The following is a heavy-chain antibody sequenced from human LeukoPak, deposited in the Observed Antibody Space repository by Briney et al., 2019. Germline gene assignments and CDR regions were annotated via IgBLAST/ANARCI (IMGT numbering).Heavy chain of an antibody. J-gene: IGHJ4*02. D-gene: IGHD2-15*01. CDR2: IYDSGST. Sequence: SETLSLTCTVSGDSISTYYWSWIRQPPGGGLDWIGAIYDSGSTKYNPSLKSRVTVSVDTSRSQFSLKLSSVTAADTAVYYCARVFRSGGNCYFDYWGQGTLVTVSS. V-gene: IGHV4-59*01. CDR1: GDSISTYY. CDR3: ARVFRSGGNCYFDY.